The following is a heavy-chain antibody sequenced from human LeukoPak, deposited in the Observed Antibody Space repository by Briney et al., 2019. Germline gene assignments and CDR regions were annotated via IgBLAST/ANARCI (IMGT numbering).Heavy chain of an antibody. Sequence: GGSLRLSCAASGFTFSSYAMIWVRQAPGKGLEWVSASSSGGGSTYYADSVKGRFTISRDNSKNTLDLQMNSLRAEDTAVYYCAKARFTVTNYFDYWGQGTLVTVSS. CDR3: AKARFTVTNYFDY. V-gene: IGHV3-23*01. J-gene: IGHJ4*02. CDR2: SSSGGGST. CDR1: GFTFSSYA. D-gene: IGHD4-17*01.